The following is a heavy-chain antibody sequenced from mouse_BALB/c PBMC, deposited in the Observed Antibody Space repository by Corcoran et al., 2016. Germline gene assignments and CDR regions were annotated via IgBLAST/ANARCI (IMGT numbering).Heavy chain of an antibody. CDR3: AREITKSFDS. V-gene: IGHV1-18*01. CDR2: INPYNGGT. J-gene: IGHJ2*02. CDR1: GYSFTGYT. Sequence: EVQLQQSGPELVKPGASMKISCKASGYSFTGYTMNWVKKSHGKNLELIGLINPYNGGTSYNQKFKGKATLTVDKSSSTAYMELLSLTSEDSAVYYCAREITKSFDSWCQGTSLTLSS. D-gene: IGHD2-4*01.